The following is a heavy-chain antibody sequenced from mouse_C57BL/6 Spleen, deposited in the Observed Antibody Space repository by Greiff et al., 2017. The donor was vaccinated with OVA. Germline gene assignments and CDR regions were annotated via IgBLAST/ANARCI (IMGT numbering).Heavy chain of an antibody. J-gene: IGHJ2*01. CDR1: GFTFSDYG. CDR3: ARSYYSNYVQYYFDY. Sequence: DVQLVESGGGLVKPGGSLKLSCAASGFTFSDYGMHWVRQAPEKGLEWVAYISSGSSTIYYADTVKGRFTISRDNAKNTLFLQMTSLRSEDTAMYYCARSYYSNYVQYYFDYWGQGTTLTVS. V-gene: IGHV5-17*01. CDR2: ISSGSSTI. D-gene: IGHD2-5*01.